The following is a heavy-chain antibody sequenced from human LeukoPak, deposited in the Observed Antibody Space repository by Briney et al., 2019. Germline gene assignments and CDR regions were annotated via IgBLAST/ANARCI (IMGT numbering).Heavy chain of an antibody. D-gene: IGHD1-26*01. CDR2: ISYDGSNK. V-gene: IGHV3-30-3*01. CDR1: GFTFSSYA. J-gene: IGHJ4*02. Sequence: GGSLRLSCAASGFTFSSYAMHWVRQAPGKGLEWVAVISYDGSNKYYADSVKGRFTISRDNSKNTLYLQMNSLRAEDTAVYYCARDRVGATDYFDYWGQGTLVTVST. CDR3: ARDRVGATDYFDY.